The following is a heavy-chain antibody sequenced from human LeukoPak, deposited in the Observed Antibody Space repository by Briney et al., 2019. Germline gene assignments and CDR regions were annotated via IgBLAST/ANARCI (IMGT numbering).Heavy chain of an antibody. J-gene: IGHJ4*02. CDR2: ISGSGAST. CDR3: AKSIRDTVVTRALDY. D-gene: IGHD4-23*01. CDR1: GFTFSSYA. V-gene: IGHV3-23*01. Sequence: GGSLRLSCAASGFTFSSYAMSWVRQAQGKGLYWVSAISGSGASTYYADSVKGRFTISRDNSKNTLYLQMNSLIAADTAVYYCAKSIRDTVVTRALDYWGQGTLVTVSS.